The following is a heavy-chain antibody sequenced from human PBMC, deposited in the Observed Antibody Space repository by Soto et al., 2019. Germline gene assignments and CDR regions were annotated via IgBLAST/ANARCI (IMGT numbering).Heavy chain of an antibody. D-gene: IGHD3-10*01. CDR3: VREESPWFEALLTWPRDHSYDMDV. V-gene: IGHV3-7*01. CDR2: MKRDGSAK. CDR1: GFSFSNYW. Sequence: EVQVVESGGGLVQPGGSLRLSCAASGFSFSNYWMSWVRQAPGKGLEWVANMKRDGSAKHYVDSVKGRFTISRDNTQSRLYLQMDSLRAEDTAVYYCVREESPWFEALLTWPRDHSYDMDVWGKGTTVTVSS. J-gene: IGHJ6*03.